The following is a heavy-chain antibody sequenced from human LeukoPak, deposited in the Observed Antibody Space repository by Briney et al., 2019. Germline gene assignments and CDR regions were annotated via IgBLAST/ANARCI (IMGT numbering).Heavy chain of an antibody. J-gene: IGHJ4*02. V-gene: IGHV3-23*01. CDR2: ISGSGGST. CDR3: AKAVVVITTTPLDY. CDR1: GFTFSSYA. D-gene: IGHD3-22*01. Sequence: GGSLRLSGAASGFTFSSYAMSWVRQAPGKGLEWVSAISGSGGSTYYADSVKGRFTISRDNSKNTLYLQMNSLRAEDTAVYYCAKAVVVITTTPLDYWGQGTLVTVSS.